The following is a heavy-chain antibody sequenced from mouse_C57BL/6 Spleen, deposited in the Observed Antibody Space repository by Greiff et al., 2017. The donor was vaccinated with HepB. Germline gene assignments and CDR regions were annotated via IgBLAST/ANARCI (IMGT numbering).Heavy chain of an antibody. V-gene: IGHV5-17*01. CDR1: GFTFSDYG. CDR3: ARRGPYGSSAWFAY. D-gene: IGHD1-1*01. CDR2: ISSGSSTI. Sequence: EVQGVESGGGLVKPGGSLKLSCAASGFTFSDYGMHWVRQAPEKGLEWVAYISSGSSTIYYADTVKGRFTISRDNAKNTLFLQMTSRRSEDTAMYYCARRGPYGSSAWFAYWGQGTLVTVSA. J-gene: IGHJ3*01.